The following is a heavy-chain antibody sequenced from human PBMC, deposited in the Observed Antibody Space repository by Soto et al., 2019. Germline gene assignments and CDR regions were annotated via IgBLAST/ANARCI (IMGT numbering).Heavy chain of an antibody. CDR3: ARGGDYDSGVSYWYFDL. Sequence: SVTLTLTCTVSGGSIISGHDYWIEIRQPPGKGLEWIGYIYYSGSTYYNPSLKSRVTISVDTSKNQFSLKLSSVTAADTAVYYCARGGDYDSGVSYWYFDLWGRGTLVTVS. CDR1: GGSIISGHDY. D-gene: IGHD3-10*01. V-gene: IGHV4-30-4*01. J-gene: IGHJ2*01. CDR2: IYYSGST.